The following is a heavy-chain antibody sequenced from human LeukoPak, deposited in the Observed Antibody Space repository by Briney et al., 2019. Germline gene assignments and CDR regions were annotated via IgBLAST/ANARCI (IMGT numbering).Heavy chain of an antibody. CDR2: ISAYNGST. J-gene: IGHJ6*04. CDR1: GYTFTSYG. Sequence: ASVKVSCKASGYTFTSYGISWVRQAPGQGLEWMGWISAYNGSTNYAQKLQGRVTMTTDTSTSTAYMELRSLRSDDTAVYYCARDCVVVPAANYYYYGMDVWGKGTTVTVSS. CDR3: ARDCVVVPAANYYYYGMDV. V-gene: IGHV1-18*04. D-gene: IGHD2-2*01.